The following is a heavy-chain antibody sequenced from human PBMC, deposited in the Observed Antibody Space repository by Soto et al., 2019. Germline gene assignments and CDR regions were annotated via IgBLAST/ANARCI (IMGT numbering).Heavy chain of an antibody. Sequence: SVKVSCKASGGTFSSYAISWVRQAPGQGLEWMGGIIPIFGTANYAQKFQGRVTITADESTSTAYMELSSLRSEDTAVYYCARDSSYDFWSGYYTVPPMDWFDPWGQGTLVTVS. CDR2: IIPIFGTA. V-gene: IGHV1-69*13. CDR3: ARDSSYDFWSGYYTVPPMDWFDP. CDR1: GGTFSSYA. D-gene: IGHD3-3*01. J-gene: IGHJ5*02.